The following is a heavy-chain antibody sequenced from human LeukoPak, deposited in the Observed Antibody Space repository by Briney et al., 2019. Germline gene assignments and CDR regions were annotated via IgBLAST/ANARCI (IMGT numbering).Heavy chain of an antibody. CDR3: AGTRTTLRWFDP. D-gene: IGHD4-17*01. V-gene: IGHV1-58*01. Sequence: SVKVSCRASGFTFTSSAVQWVRQARGQRLEWIGWIVVGSGNTNYAQKFQERVTITRDMSTNTAYMELSSLRSEDTAVYYRAGTRTTLRWFDPWGQGTLVTVSS. CDR1: GFTFTSSA. J-gene: IGHJ5*02. CDR2: IVVGSGNT.